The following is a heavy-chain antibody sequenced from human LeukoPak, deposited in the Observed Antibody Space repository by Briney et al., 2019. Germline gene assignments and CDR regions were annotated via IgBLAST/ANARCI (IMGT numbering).Heavy chain of an antibody. J-gene: IGHJ4*02. D-gene: IGHD6-19*01. CDR3: ARDTYNSGWCSDY. CDR2: ISTYNGNT. Sequence: GASVKVSCKASGGTFSSYAISWVRQAPGHGLEWMGWISTYNGNTNYAQNLQGRVIMTTDTSTSTAYMELRSLRSDDTAVYYCARDTYNSGWCSDYWGQGTLVTVSS. CDR1: GGTFSSYA. V-gene: IGHV1-18*01.